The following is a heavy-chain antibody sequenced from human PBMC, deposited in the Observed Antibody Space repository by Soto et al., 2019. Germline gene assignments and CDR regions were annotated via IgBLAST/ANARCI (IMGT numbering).Heavy chain of an antibody. J-gene: IGHJ6*03. D-gene: IGHD2-15*01. Sequence: GGSLRLSCAASGFTFSSYDMHWVRQATGKGLEWVSAIGTAGDTYYPGSVKGRFTISRENAKNSLYLQMNSLRAGDTAVYYCARGILGYSRPDYYYYYMDVWGKGTTVTVSS. CDR1: GFTFSSYD. V-gene: IGHV3-13*01. CDR3: ARGILGYSRPDYYYYYMDV. CDR2: IGTAGDT.